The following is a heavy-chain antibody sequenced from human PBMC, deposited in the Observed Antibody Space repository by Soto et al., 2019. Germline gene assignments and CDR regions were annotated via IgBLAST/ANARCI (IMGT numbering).Heavy chain of an antibody. J-gene: IGHJ5*02. Sequence: ASVKVSCKASGYTFTSYGIHWVRQAPGQRLEWMGWISAANGDTKYSPKFQGRVTITRDTSASTAYMELSSLRSEDTAVYYCVRRHVSATGIDWFDPWGQGTLVTVSS. D-gene: IGHD6-13*01. CDR2: ISAANGDT. CDR1: GYTFTSYG. V-gene: IGHV1-3*01. CDR3: VRRHVSATGIDWFDP.